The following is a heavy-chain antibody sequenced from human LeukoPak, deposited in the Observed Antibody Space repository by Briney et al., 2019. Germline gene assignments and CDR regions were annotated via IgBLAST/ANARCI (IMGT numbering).Heavy chain of an antibody. Sequence: GGSLRLSCVASGFTFSSYGLSWVRQAPGKGLEWVSAIRGSGGSTYYADSVKGRFTISRDNSKNTLYLQMNSLRAEDTAVYYCAELGITMIGGVWGKGTTVTISS. CDR1: GFTFSSYG. J-gene: IGHJ6*04. CDR2: IRGSGGST. D-gene: IGHD3-10*02. CDR3: AELGITMIGGV. V-gene: IGHV3-23*01.